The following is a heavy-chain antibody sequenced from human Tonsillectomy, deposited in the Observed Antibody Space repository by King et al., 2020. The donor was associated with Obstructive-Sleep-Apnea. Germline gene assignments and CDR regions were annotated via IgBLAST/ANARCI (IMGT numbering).Heavy chain of an antibody. D-gene: IGHD3-10*01. V-gene: IGHV3-33*01. Sequence: QVQLVESGGGVVQPGRSLRLSCAASGFTFSTYGMHWVRQAPGKGLEWVAGIWYDGRIESYGDSVKGRFSISRDNSKNTLYLQMNSLRAEDTAVYYCARDGQKLSGNYYGPLDYWGQGALVTVSS. CDR1: GFTFSTYG. CDR3: ARDGQKLSGNYYGPLDY. CDR2: IWYDGRIE. J-gene: IGHJ4*02.